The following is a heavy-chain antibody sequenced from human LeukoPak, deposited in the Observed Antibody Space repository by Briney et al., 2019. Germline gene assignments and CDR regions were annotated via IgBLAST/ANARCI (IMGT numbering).Heavy chain of an antibody. CDR2: ISSSSNYM. V-gene: IGHV3-21*01. CDR3: ARPLDSSNNYFDY. D-gene: IGHD6-13*01. J-gene: IGHJ4*02. Sequence: GGSLRLSCAASGFTFSRNAMNWVRQAPGKGLEWVSFISSSSNYMSYADSVKGRFTISRDNAKNSLYPQMNSLRAEDTAVYYCARPLDSSNNYFDYWGQGTLVTVSA. CDR1: GFTFSRNA.